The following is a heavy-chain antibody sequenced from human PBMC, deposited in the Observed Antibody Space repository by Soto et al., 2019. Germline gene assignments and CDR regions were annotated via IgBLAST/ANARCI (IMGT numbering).Heavy chain of an antibody. V-gene: IGHV4-59*01. J-gene: IGHJ4*02. D-gene: IGHD6-13*01. Sequence: SETLSLTCSVSGGSISGYSWSWIRQPPGKGLEWIGYFYHSGNTNYNPSLKSRVTTSVDTSENQFSLKLSSLTTADTALYYCARGSSSWTYFDYWGQGTLVTVSS. CDR3: ARGSSSWTYFDY. CDR2: FYHSGNT. CDR1: GGSISGYS.